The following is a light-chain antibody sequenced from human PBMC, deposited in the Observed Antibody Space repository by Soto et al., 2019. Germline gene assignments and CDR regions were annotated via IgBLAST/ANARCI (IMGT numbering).Light chain of an antibody. Sequence: QSALTQPASLSGSPGQSITISCTGTSSDIGAYDYVSWFQQHPGKAPKLMISEVNNRPSGVSNRFSGSKSGNTAYLTISGLQVEDEAEYFCFSFTNTSTQVFGHGTKLTV. J-gene: IGLJ1*01. CDR1: SSDIGAYDY. V-gene: IGLV2-14*01. CDR3: FSFTNTSTQV. CDR2: EVN.